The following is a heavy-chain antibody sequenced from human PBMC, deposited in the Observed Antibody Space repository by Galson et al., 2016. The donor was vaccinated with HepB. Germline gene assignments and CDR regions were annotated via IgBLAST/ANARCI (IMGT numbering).Heavy chain of an antibody. CDR3: ARVGEDIVATTACFEH. CDR2: INPSGDST. J-gene: IGHJ4*02. Sequence: SVKVSCKASGYTFNNYYMHWVRQAPGQGPEWMGVINPSGDSTTYAQKFHGRVTMTRDTSTSTAYMELISLTSEDTAVYYCARVGEDIVATTACFEHWGQGTLVTVSS. V-gene: IGHV1-46*02. D-gene: IGHD5-12*01. CDR1: GYTFNNYY.